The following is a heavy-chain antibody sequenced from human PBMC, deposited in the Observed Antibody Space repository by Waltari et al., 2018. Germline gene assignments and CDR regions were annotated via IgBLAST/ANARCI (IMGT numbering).Heavy chain of an antibody. J-gene: IGHJ4*02. CDR2: ISSSISYI. CDR1: GFTFSSYS. CDR3: ARDSGYYYDSSGYHYDY. D-gene: IGHD3-22*01. Sequence: EVQLVESGGGLVKPGGSLRLSCAASGFTFSSYSMNWVRQAPGKGLDWVSSISSSISYIYYADSVKGRCTISIDNAKNSLYLQMNSLRAEYTAVYYCARDSGYYYDSSGYHYDYWGQGTLVTVSS. V-gene: IGHV3-21*01.